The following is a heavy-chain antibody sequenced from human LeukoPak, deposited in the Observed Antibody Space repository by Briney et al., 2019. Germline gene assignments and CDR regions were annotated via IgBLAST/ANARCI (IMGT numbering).Heavy chain of an antibody. CDR1: GFTFSRYW. V-gene: IGHV3-7*01. J-gene: IGHJ4*02. CDR2: MKEDGSQE. Sequence: GGSLRLSCVGSGFTFSRYWLNWVRQAPGKGLEWVANMKEDGSQETYVDSVKGRFTISRDNAKNSLYLQMNNVRAEDTAVYYCARYSYKHDCWGQGTLVTVSS. CDR3: ARYSYKHDC. D-gene: IGHD2-15*01.